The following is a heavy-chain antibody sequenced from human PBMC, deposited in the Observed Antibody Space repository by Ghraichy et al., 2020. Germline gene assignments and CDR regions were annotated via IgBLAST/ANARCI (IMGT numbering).Heavy chain of an antibody. J-gene: IGHJ4*02. CDR2: IKEDGTET. Sequence: GGSLRLSCAASGLNFNSHWMSWVRQTPGKRLEWLASIKEDGTETHYVDFVQGRFTISRDNAKNSLFLQMNSLRAEDTALYYCVKHGYYAYDYWGQGTLVTFSS. V-gene: IGHV3-7*01. CDR3: VKHGYYAYDY. D-gene: IGHD4-17*01. CDR1: GLNFNSHW.